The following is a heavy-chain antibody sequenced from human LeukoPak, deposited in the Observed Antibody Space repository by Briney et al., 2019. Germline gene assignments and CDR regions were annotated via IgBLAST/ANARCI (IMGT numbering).Heavy chain of an antibody. CDR2: TIPIFGTA. J-gene: IGHJ4*02. D-gene: IGHD5-18*01. CDR1: GYTFTSYY. Sequence: GASVKVSCKASGYTFTSYYMHWVRQAPGQGLEWMGGTIPIFGTANYAQKFQGRVTITADESTSTAYMELSSLRSEDTAVYYCARDRKSGYSYASEYWGQGTLVTVSS. V-gene: IGHV1-69*13. CDR3: ARDRKSGYSYASEY.